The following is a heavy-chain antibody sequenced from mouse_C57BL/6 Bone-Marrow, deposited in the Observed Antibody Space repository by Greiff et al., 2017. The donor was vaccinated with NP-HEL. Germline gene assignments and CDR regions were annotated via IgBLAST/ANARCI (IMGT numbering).Heavy chain of an antibody. CDR3: ARSGGSSYVSAMDY. D-gene: IGHD1-1*01. V-gene: IGHV1-20*01. CDR2: INPYNGDT. Sequence: EVQLQQSGPELVKPGDSVKISCKASGYSFTGYFMNWVMQSHGKSLEWIGRINPYNGDTFYNQKFKGKATLTVDKSSSTAHMELRSLTSEDSAVYYCARSGGSSYVSAMDYWGQGTSVTVSS. CDR1: GYSFTGYF. J-gene: IGHJ4*01.